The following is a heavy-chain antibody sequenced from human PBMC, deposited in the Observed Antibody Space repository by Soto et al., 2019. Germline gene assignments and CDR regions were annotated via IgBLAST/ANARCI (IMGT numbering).Heavy chain of an antibody. D-gene: IGHD2-2*01. V-gene: IGHV1-69*01. CDR3: AREISQCSSTICRKQYSFDY. Sequence: VRLVQSGAVVKTPGSSVKVSCKASGGTFSSYDISWVRQAPGQGLEWMGGIVPIFDKANYAEKFQGRVTITPDESTSTGYMGLSSLKAENTAVYYCAREISQCSSTICRKQYSFDYWCQETLVTDTS. CDR1: GGTFSSYD. CDR2: IVPIFDKA. J-gene: IGHJ4*02.